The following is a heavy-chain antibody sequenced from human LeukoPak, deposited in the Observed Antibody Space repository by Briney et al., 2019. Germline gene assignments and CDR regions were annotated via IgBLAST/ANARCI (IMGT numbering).Heavy chain of an antibody. CDR2: IKEDGSEK. J-gene: IGHJ6*03. CDR3: AREHYFYHMDG. Sequence: PGGSLRLSCAASGFTFSNYWMSWVRQPPGKGLEWVANIKEDGSEKDYVDSVKGRFTISRDNAKNSLYLQMNSLRAEDTAVYYCAREHYFYHMDGWGEGTTVTVSS. V-gene: IGHV3-7*01. CDR1: GFTFSNYW.